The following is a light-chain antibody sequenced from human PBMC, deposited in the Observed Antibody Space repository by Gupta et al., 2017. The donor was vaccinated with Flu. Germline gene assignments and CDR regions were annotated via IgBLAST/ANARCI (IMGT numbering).Light chain of an antibody. CDR1: QSVSNN. J-gene: IGKJ4*01. CDR3: QQYNNWPLT. Sequence: IVMMHSPATLSVSPGERATLSCRASQSVSNNLAWYQQKPGQAPRLLIYGASTRATGIPARFSGSGSGTEFTLTISSLQSEDFAVYYCQQYNNWPLTFGGGTKVEIK. V-gene: IGKV3D-15*01. CDR2: GAS.